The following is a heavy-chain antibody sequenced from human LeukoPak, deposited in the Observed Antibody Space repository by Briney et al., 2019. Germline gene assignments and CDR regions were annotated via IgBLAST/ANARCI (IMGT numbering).Heavy chain of an antibody. D-gene: IGHD5-18*01. J-gene: IGHJ6*03. Sequence: GGSLRLSCAASGFTFSRYSMNWVRQAPGKGLEWVSSISSGSSYIYYADSLKGRFTISRDNAKNSLYLQMNSLRAEDAAVYYCARALDPDTTMVTVSMDVGGKGTTVTVSS. CDR1: GFTFSRYS. CDR2: ISSGSSYI. V-gene: IGHV3-21*01. CDR3: ARALDPDTTMVTVSMDV.